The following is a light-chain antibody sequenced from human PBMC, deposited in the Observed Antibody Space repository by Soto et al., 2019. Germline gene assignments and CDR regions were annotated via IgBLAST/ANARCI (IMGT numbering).Light chain of an antibody. CDR1: QNINTW. J-gene: IGKJ1*01. CDR3: QQYNNYFWA. Sequence: DIQMTQSPTTVSASVGDRVTITCRASQNINTWLAWYQQKPGKAPKLLILKASTLESGVPSRFSGSGSGIEFTLTISSLQPDDLGAYYCQQYNNYFWAFGQGTRVEIK. CDR2: KAS. V-gene: IGKV1-5*03.